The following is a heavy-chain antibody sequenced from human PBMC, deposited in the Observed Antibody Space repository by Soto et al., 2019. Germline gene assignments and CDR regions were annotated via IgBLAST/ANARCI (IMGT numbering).Heavy chain of an antibody. V-gene: IGHV4-59*01. CDR3: ARRGYGPGFPYYYGMDV. CDR2: IYYSGST. Sequence: SETLSLTCTVSGGSISSYYWSWIRQPPGKGLEWIGYIYYSGSTNYNPSLKSRVTISVDTPKNQFSLKLSSVTAADTAVYYCARRGYGPGFPYYYGMDVWGQGTTVTVSS. CDR1: GGSISSYY. J-gene: IGHJ6*02. D-gene: IGHD3-10*01.